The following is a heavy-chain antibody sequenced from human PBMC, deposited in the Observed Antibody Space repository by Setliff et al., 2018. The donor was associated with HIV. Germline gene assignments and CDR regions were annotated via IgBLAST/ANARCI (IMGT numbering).Heavy chain of an antibody. CDR3: ARSDYYDTSGYYSYAFDI. CDR1: GASISTYY. V-gene: IGHV4-59*01. D-gene: IGHD3-22*01. Sequence: SETLSLTCTVSGASISTYYWSWIRQTPGKGLEWIGYIYNSGSTIYNPSLKSRVTISIDTSKSQFSLRLSSVTAADTAVYYCARSDYYDTSGYYSYAFDIWCQGTMVTVSS. J-gene: IGHJ3*02. CDR2: IYNSGST.